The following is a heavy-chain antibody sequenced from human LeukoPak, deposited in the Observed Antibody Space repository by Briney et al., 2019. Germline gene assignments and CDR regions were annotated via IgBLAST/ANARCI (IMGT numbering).Heavy chain of an antibody. D-gene: IGHD4-23*01. J-gene: IGHJ4*02. CDR3: ARGRPHGNDY. CDR2: IASDGSST. Sequence: GGSLRLSCAASGFTFSDYWMYWVRQVPGKGLVCVSRIASDGSSTTYADSVKGRFSISRDNAKNTLYLQMNSLRVEDTAVYYCARGRPHGNDYWGQGTLVTVSS. V-gene: IGHV3-74*01. CDR1: GFTFSDYW.